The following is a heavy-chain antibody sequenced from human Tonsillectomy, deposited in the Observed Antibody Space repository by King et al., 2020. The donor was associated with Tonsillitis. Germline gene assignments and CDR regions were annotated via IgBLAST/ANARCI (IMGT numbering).Heavy chain of an antibody. D-gene: IGHD2-21*02. J-gene: IGHJ4*02. CDR3: ARPRHCGGDCYSHYYFDY. CDR1: GYSFTSYW. CDR2: IYPGDSDT. Sequence: VQLVESGAEVKKPGESLKISCKGSGYSFTSYWIGWVRQMPGKGLEWMGIIYPGDSDTRYSPSFQGQVPILADKSLSTAYLQWSSLKASDTAMYYCARPRHCGGDCYSHYYFDYWGQGTLVTVSS. V-gene: IGHV5-51*01.